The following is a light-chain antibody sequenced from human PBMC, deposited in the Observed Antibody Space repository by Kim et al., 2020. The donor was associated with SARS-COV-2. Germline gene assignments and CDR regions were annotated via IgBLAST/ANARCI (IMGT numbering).Light chain of an antibody. J-gene: IGKJ5*01. Sequence: SPGERATLSCRASQRVSSNLAWYQQKPGQAPRLLIYGASTRANGIPARFSGSESGTEFTLTISSLQSEDFAVYYCQQYNNWPPVTFGQGTRLEIK. V-gene: IGKV3-15*01. CDR2: GAS. CDR1: QRVSSN. CDR3: QQYNNWPPVT.